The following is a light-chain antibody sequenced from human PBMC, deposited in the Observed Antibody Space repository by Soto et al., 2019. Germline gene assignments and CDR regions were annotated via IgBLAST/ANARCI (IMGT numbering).Light chain of an antibody. V-gene: IGLV2-11*01. Sequence: QSALTQPRSVSGSPGQSVTISCTGTSSDVGGYNYVSWYQQHPGKAPKLMIYDVSKRPSGVPDRFSGSKSGNTASLTISGLQVEDEADYYCCSYAGSYTSFVVFGGGTKLTVL. CDR3: CSYAGSYTSFVV. J-gene: IGLJ2*01. CDR1: SSDVGGYNY. CDR2: DVS.